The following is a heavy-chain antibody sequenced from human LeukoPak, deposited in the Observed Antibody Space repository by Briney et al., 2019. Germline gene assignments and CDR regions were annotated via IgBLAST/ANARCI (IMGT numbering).Heavy chain of an antibody. J-gene: IGHJ4*02. V-gene: IGHV4-39*07. Sequence: SETLSLTCTVSGGSISSSSYYWGWIRQPPGKGLEWIGSIYYSGSTDYNPSLKSRVTISVDTSKNQFSLKLSSVTAADTAVYYCARGYSLQGYILDYWGQGTLVTVSS. CDR2: IYYSGST. CDR1: GGSISSSSYY. D-gene: IGHD2-21*01. CDR3: ARGYSLQGYILDY.